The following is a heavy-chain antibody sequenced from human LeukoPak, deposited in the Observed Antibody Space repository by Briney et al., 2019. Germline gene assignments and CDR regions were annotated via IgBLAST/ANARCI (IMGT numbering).Heavy chain of an antibody. CDR3: AKGRGSYGSGSRYDH. CDR1: GFSFSSYA. V-gene: IGHV3-23*01. Sequence: GGSLRLSCAASGFSFSSYAMNWVRQAPGKGPEWVSILTGTGGNTWYVDSVKGRFTISRDNSKNTLYLQMSSLRAADTAVYYCAKGRGSYGSGSRYDHWGQGTLVTVSS. D-gene: IGHD3-10*01. CDR2: LTGTGGNT. J-gene: IGHJ4*02.